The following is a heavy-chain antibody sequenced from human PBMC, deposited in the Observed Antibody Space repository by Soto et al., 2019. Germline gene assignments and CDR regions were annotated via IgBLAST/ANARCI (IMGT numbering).Heavy chain of an antibody. CDR1: GYTFTSYG. Sequence: QVQLVQSGAEVKKPGASVKVSCKASGYTFTSYGISWVRQAPGQGLEWMGWISAYNGNTNYAQKLQGRVTMTADTSTSTAYMELRSLRSDDTAVYYCARDRGYYDSSGYKPPGYWGQGTLVTVSS. V-gene: IGHV1-18*04. CDR3: ARDRGYYDSSGYKPPGY. CDR2: ISAYNGNT. D-gene: IGHD3-22*01. J-gene: IGHJ4*02.